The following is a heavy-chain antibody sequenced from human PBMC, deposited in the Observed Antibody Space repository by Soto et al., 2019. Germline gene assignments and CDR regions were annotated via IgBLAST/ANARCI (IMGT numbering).Heavy chain of an antibody. D-gene: IGHD3-9*01. CDR1: GGTFSSYA. J-gene: IGHJ5*02. Sequence: QVQLVQSGAEVKKPGSSVKVSCKASGGTFSSYAISWVRQAPGQGLEWMGGIIPIFGTANYAQKFQGRVTITADKSTSTAYMELSSLRSEDTAVYYCARSPYDILNEGVNWFDPWGQGTLVTVSS. V-gene: IGHV1-69*06. CDR3: ARSPYDILNEGVNWFDP. CDR2: IIPIFGTA.